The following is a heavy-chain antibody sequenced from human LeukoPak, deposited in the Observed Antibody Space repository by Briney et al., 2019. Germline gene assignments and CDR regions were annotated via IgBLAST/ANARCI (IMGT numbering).Heavy chain of an antibody. Sequence: GGSLRLSCAASGFTFSSYGMHWVRQAPGKGLEWVAVISYDGSNKYYADSVKGRFTISRDNSKNTLYLQMNSLRAEDTAVYYCAKTLGEFTSAFDIWGQGTMVTVSS. CDR1: GFTFSSYG. V-gene: IGHV3-30*18. J-gene: IGHJ3*02. D-gene: IGHD3-3*01. CDR2: ISYDGSNK. CDR3: AKTLGEFTSAFDI.